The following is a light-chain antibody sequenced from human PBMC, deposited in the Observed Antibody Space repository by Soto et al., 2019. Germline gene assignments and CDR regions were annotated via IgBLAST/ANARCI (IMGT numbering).Light chain of an antibody. CDR1: QSVAKNY. J-gene: IGKJ4*01. Sequence: EIVLTQSPGTLSLSPGERASLSCRASQSVAKNYLAWYQQKPGQALRLLISYASSRATGIPDRFSGSGSGTDFTLTVSRLEAEDFALYFCQQYASSPLTFGGGTRVEIK. CDR2: YAS. CDR3: QQYASSPLT. V-gene: IGKV3-20*01.